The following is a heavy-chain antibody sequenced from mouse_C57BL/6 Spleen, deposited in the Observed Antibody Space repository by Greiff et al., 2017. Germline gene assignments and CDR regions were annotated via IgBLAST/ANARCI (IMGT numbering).Heavy chain of an antibody. Sequence: DVKLQESGPVLVKPGASVKLSCKASGYTFTDYYMHWVKQSHGKSLEWIGVINPYNGGTSYNQKFKGKATLTVDKSSSTAYMELNSLTSEDSAVYYCARGFDYWGQGTTLTVSS. J-gene: IGHJ2*01. V-gene: IGHV1-19*01. CDR2: INPYNGGT. CDR1: GYTFTDYY. CDR3: ARGFDY.